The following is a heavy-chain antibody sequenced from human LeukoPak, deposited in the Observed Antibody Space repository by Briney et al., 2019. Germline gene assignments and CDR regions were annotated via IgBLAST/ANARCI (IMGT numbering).Heavy chain of an antibody. CDR3: ARSPGFLEWLPTTNWFDP. CDR1: GYTFTGYY. CDR2: XNPNSGGT. V-gene: IGHV1-2*02. J-gene: IGHJ5*02. Sequence: ASVKVSCKASGYTFTGYYMHWVRQAPGQGLEWMXXXNPNSGGTNYAQKFQGRVTMTRDTSISTAYMELSRLRSDDTAVYYCARSPGFLEWLPTTNWFDPWGQGTLVTVSS. D-gene: IGHD3-3*01.